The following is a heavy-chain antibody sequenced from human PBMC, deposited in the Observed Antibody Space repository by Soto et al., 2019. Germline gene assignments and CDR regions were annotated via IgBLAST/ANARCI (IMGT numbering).Heavy chain of an antibody. CDR2: ISGSGGST. CDR3: AKDIPSPNCRATGNFDY. CDR1: GFTFSSYA. J-gene: IGHJ4*02. Sequence: EVQLLESGGGLVQPGGSLRLSCAASGFTFSSYAMSWVRQAPGKGLEWVSAISGSGGSTYYADSVKGRFTISRDNSKNTLYLQMNSLRAEDTAVYYCAKDIPSPNCRATGNFDYWGQGTLVTVSS. D-gene: IGHD1-26*01. V-gene: IGHV3-23*01.